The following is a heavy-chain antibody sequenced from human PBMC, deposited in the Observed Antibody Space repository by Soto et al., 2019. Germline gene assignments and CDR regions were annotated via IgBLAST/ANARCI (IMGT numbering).Heavy chain of an antibody. CDR3: AKDESSGIAAAVDV. CDR2: ISGSGGST. V-gene: IGHV3-23*01. CDR1: GFTLSSYS. J-gene: IGHJ6*02. D-gene: IGHD6-13*01. Sequence: EVQLLESGGGLVQPGGSLRLSCAASGFTLSSYSMSWVRQAPGKGLEWVSAISGSGGSTYYADSVKGRFTISRDNSKNTLYLQMNSLRAEDTAVYYCAKDESSGIAAAVDVWGQGTTVTVSS.